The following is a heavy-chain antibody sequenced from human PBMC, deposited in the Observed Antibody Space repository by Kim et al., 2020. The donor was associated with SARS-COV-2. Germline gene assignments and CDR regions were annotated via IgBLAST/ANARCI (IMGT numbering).Heavy chain of an antibody. CDR1: GYTFTSYY. V-gene: IGHV1-46*01. D-gene: IGHD5-18*01. CDR3: ARVRSKRYSYGYFGY. Sequence: ASVKVSCKASGYTFTSYYMHWVRQAPGQGLEWMGIINPSGGSTSYAQKFQGRVTMTRDTSTSTVYMELSSLRSEDTAVYYCARVRSKRYSYGYFGYWGQGTLVTVSS. J-gene: IGHJ4*02. CDR2: INPSGGST.